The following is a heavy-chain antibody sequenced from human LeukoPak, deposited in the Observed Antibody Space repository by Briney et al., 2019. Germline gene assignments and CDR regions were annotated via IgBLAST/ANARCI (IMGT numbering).Heavy chain of an antibody. J-gene: IGHJ6*03. CDR2: ISGSGSGI. V-gene: IGHV3-23*01. D-gene: IGHD1-1*01. CDR1: GFTFSSSA. Sequence: GGSLRLSCTASGFTFSSSAITWVRQAPGKGLEWVSGISGSGSGIYYADFVKGRFTISRDNSKNTMYLEMNSLRAEDTAVYYCAKMNGYMDVWGKGTTVTVSS. CDR3: AKMNGYMDV.